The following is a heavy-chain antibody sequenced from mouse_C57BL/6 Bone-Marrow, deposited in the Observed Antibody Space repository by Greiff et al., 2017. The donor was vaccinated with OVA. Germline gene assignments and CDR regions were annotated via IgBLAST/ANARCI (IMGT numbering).Heavy chain of an antibody. CDR3: ARRGDYYGSSYRYWYFDV. CDR2: IYPGSGST. D-gene: IGHD1-1*01. J-gene: IGHJ1*03. Sequence: QVHVKQPGAELVKPGASVKMSCKASGYTFTSYWITWVKQRPGQGLEWIGDIYPGSGSTNYNEKFKSKATLTVDTSSSTAYMQLSSLTSEDSAVYYCARRGDYYGSSYRYWYFDVWGTGTTVTVSS. V-gene: IGHV1-55*01. CDR1: GYTFTSYW.